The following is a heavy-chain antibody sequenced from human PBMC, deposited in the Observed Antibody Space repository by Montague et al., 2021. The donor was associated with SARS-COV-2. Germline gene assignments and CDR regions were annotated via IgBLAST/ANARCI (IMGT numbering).Heavy chain of an antibody. Sequence: SETLSLTCTVSGGSISSGDYYWSWVRQPPGKGLEWIGYIYYSGSTYYNPSLKSRVTISVDTSKNQFSLKLSSVTAADTAVYYCARLPYYYDNWFDPWGQGTLVTVSS. V-gene: IGHV4-30-4*01. CDR1: GGSISSGDYY. CDR2: IYYSGST. CDR3: ARLPYYYDNWFDP. J-gene: IGHJ5*02. D-gene: IGHD3-22*01.